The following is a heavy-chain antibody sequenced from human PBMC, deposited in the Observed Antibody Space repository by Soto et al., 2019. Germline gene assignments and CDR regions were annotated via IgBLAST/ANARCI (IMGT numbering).Heavy chain of an antibody. CDR3: ARDMEYGDYFLLYGMDV. CDR1: GYTFTSYA. CDR2: INAGNGNT. V-gene: IGHV1-3*01. D-gene: IGHD4-17*01. Sequence: ASVKVSCKASGYTFTSYAMHWVRQAPGQRLEWMGWINAGNGNTKYSQKFQGRVTITRDTSASTAYMELSSLRSEDTAVYYCARDMEYGDYFLLYGMDVWGQGTTVTVSS. J-gene: IGHJ6*02.